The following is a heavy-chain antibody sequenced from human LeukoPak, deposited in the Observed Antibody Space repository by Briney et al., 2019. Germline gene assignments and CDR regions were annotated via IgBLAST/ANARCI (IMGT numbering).Heavy chain of an antibody. J-gene: IGHJ3*02. V-gene: IGHV4-59*01. CDR2: IYYSGST. CDR3: AREGGGDGYNKDDDAFDI. Sequence: PSETLSLTCTVSGGSISSYYWSWIRQPPGKGLEWIGYIYYSGSTNYNPSLKSRVTISVDTSENQFSLKLSSVTAADTAVYYCAREGGGDGYNKDDDAFDIWGQGTMVTVSS. CDR1: GGSISSYY. D-gene: IGHD5-24*01.